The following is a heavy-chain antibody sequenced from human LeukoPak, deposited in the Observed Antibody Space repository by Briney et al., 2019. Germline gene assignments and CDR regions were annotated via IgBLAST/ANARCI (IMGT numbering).Heavy chain of an antibody. CDR3: ALDSSGWSDDSFDI. D-gene: IGHD6-13*01. CDR2: IYYSGST. CDR1: GASISFYY. J-gene: IGHJ3*02. Sequence: PSESVSLTCTVSGASISFYYWSWIRQPPGKGLEWIGYIYYSGSTNYNPSLKSRVTMSIDTSKNHFSLNLNSVTAADTAIYYCALDSSGWSDDSFDIWGQGTMVTVSS. V-gene: IGHV4-59*01.